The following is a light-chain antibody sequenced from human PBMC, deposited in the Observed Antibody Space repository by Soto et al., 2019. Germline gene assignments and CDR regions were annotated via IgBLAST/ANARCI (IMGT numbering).Light chain of an antibody. J-gene: IGKJ1*01. CDR2: AAS. CDR1: QSVDIN. Sequence: EIVLTQSPATLSVSPGERVTLSCRASQSVDINLAWYQQKPGQAPRLLIYAASTRATGIPARFSGSGSGTESTLTISSLQSEDFAVYYCQQYNNWPVFGQGTKVDIK. V-gene: IGKV3-15*01. CDR3: QQYNNWPV.